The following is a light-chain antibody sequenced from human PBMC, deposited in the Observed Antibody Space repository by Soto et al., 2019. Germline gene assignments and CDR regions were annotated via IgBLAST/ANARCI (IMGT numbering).Light chain of an antibody. V-gene: IGLV2-14*01. CDR3: SSYTSSSTEV. Sequence: QSALTQPASVSGSPGQSITISCTGTSSDGGGYNYVSWYQQHPGKAPKLMIDEVSNRPSGVSNRFSGSKSGNTASLTISGLQAEDEADYYCSSYTSSSTEVFGTGTKLTVL. J-gene: IGLJ1*01. CDR1: SSDGGGYNY. CDR2: EVS.